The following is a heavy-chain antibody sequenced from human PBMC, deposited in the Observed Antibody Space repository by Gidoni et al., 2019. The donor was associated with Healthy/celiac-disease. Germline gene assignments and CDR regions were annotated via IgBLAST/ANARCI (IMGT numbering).Heavy chain of an antibody. CDR1: GFTFRSRA. CDR3: AKDPLYSSSSIGGFDY. V-gene: IGHV3-23*01. Sequence: EVQLLESGGGLVQPGGSLRLSCAASGFTFRSRAMSWVRQAPGKGLEWVSAISGSGGSTYYADSVKGRFTISRDNSKNTLYLQMNSLRAEDTAVYYCAKDPLYSSSSIGGFDYWGQGTLVTVSS. CDR2: ISGSGGST. D-gene: IGHD6-6*01. J-gene: IGHJ4*02.